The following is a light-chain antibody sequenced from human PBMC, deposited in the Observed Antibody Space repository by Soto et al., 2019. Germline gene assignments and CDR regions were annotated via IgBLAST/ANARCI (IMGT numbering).Light chain of an antibody. CDR2: AGS. CDR3: CSYAGSSTLV. V-gene: IGLV2-23*01. CDR1: SSDVGSDNL. Sequence: QSALTQPASVSGSPGQSITISCTGTSSDVGSDNLVSWYQQHPGKAPKLMIYAGSKRPSGVYNRFSGSKSGNTASLTISGLQAEDEADYYCCSYAGSSTLVFGGGTKVTVL. J-gene: IGLJ2*01.